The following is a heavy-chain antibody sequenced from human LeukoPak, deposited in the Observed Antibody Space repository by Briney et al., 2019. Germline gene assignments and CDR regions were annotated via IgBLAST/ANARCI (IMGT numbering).Heavy chain of an antibody. Sequence: SVKVFCKASGGSFSNYGINWVRQAPGQGLEWMGRIIPILGIANYAQKLQGRVTITADKSTSTAYMELSSLRSEDTAVYYCAKEERKDFYYFDYWGQGTLVTVSS. D-gene: IGHD1-1*01. CDR1: GGSFSNYG. CDR2: IIPILGIA. J-gene: IGHJ4*02. CDR3: AKEERKDFYYFDY. V-gene: IGHV1-69*04.